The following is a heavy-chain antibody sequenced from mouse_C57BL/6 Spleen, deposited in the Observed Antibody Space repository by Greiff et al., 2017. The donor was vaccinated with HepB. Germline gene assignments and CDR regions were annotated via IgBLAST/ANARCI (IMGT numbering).Heavy chain of an antibody. Sequence: VQLQQSGAELARPGASVKMSCKASGYTFTSYTMHWVKQRPGQGLEWIGYINPSSGYTKYNQKFKDKATLTADISSSTAYMQLSSLTSEDSAVYDCARGGGSTMVTTRGYYAMDYWGQGTSVTVSS. CDR2: INPSSGYT. CDR3: ARGGGSTMVTTRGYYAMDY. J-gene: IGHJ4*01. D-gene: IGHD2-2*01. V-gene: IGHV1-4*01. CDR1: GYTFTSYT.